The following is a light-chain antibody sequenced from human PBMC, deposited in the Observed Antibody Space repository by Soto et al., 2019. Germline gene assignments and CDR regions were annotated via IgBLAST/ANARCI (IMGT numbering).Light chain of an antibody. V-gene: IGKV1-6*01. CDR2: SAS. CDR1: QDIRND. Sequence: AIQMTQSPSSLSASVGDRVTIACRASQDIRNDLGWYQQKPGKAPKLLIYSASSLQGGVPSRFSGSGSGTDFTLTISSLQPEDFATYYCLQYNSYCRPFGQGTKVDIK. CDR3: LQYNSYCRP. J-gene: IGKJ1*01.